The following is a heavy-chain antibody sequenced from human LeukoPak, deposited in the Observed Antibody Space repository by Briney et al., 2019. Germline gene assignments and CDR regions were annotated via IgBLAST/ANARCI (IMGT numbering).Heavy chain of an antibody. CDR2: FYHGGRT. Sequence: SETLSLTCAVSGYSISRGYYWGWIRQPPGKRQEWIGSFYHGGRTHYNPSLKSRVTVSVNTSKNQFSPKLSSVTAADTAVYYCATIFGVVTLYYFDYWGQGTLVTVSS. CDR1: GYSISRGYY. D-gene: IGHD3-3*01. CDR3: ATIFGVVTLYYFDY. V-gene: IGHV4-38-2*01. J-gene: IGHJ4*02.